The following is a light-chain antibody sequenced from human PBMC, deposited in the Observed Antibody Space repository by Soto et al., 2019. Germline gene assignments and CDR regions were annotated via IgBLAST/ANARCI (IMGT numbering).Light chain of an antibody. Sequence: QSVLTQPASVSGSPGQSITISCTGTISDIGGYNYVSWYQQHPCKPPKLMIYEVSNRPSGVSNRFSGSRSGNTASLTMSGLQAEDDADYYCSSYASSSTVVFGGGTQLTVL. V-gene: IGLV2-14*01. CDR1: ISDIGGYNY. CDR2: EVS. CDR3: SSYASSSTVV. J-gene: IGLJ2*01.